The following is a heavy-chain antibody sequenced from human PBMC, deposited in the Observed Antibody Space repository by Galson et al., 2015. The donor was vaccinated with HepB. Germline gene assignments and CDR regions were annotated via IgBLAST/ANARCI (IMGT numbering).Heavy chain of an antibody. D-gene: IGHD2-15*01. V-gene: IGHV1-18*04. Sequence: SVKVSCKASGYSLSNYGISWVRQAPGQGLEWLGWSSAYRDKANYAQIVQGRVTMTTDTSTSTAYMELRSLTSDDTAMYYCARDWYCSGRNCVDCFDPWGQGTLVTVSS. CDR1: GYSLSNYG. CDR2: SSAYRDKA. J-gene: IGHJ5*02. CDR3: ARDWYCSGRNCVDCFDP.